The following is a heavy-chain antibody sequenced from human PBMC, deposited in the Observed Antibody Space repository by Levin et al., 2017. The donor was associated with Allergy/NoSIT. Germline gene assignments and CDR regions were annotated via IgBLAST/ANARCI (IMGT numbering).Heavy chain of an antibody. J-gene: IGHJ4*02. D-gene: IGHD6-6*01. CDR1: GFTFSGSA. V-gene: IGHV3-73*01. Sequence: LSLTCAASGFTFSGSAMHWVRQASGKGLEWVGRIRSKANSYATAYAASVKGRFTISRDDSKNTAYLQMNSLKTEDTAVYYCTRTIEYSSSPPGDYWGQGTLVTVSS. CDR2: IRSKANSYAT. CDR3: TRTIEYSSSPPGDY.